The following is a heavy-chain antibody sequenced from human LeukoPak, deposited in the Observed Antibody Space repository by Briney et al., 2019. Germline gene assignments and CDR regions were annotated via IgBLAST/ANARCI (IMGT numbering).Heavy chain of an antibody. D-gene: IGHD3-10*01. CDR1: GGSISSSSYY. Sequence: PSETLSLTCTVSGGSISSSSYYWGWIRQPPGKGLEWIGSIYYSGSTYYNPSLKSRVTISVDTSKNQFSLKLSSVTAADTAVYYCAREFGELMSGFGYWGQGTLVTVSS. CDR3: AREFGELMSGFGY. J-gene: IGHJ4*02. CDR2: IYYSGST. V-gene: IGHV4-39*02.